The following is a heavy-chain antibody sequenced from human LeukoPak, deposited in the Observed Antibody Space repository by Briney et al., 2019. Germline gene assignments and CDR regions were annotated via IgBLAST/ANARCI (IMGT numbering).Heavy chain of an antibody. Sequence: GGSLRLSCVASRFTFSDYWMSWVRQAPGKGLEWVANMKQDGSEKYYVDSVKGRFTISRDNAKNSLYLQMNSLRADDTAVYYCARAFPADGFFYWGQGTLVTVSS. CDR1: RFTFSDYW. V-gene: IGHV3-7*05. CDR2: MKQDGSEK. J-gene: IGHJ4*02. D-gene: IGHD5-24*01. CDR3: ARAFPADGFFY.